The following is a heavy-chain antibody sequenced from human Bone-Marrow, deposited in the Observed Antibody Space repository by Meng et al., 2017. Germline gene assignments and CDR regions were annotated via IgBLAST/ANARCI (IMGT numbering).Heavy chain of an antibody. J-gene: IGHJ4*01. CDR2: ITAGGENT. V-gene: IGHV3-23*02. CDR3: ATLSGLSSSWYIDY. D-gene: IGHD6-13*01. Sequence: GGSLRLSCVGSDFNFKTFPMSWVRLAPGKGLEWVSSITAGGENTYYGDSVQGHFTVSRDNSENTVYLQMNSLRAEDTAVYYCATLSGLSSSWYIDYWGQGTLVTVSS. CDR1: DFNFKTFP.